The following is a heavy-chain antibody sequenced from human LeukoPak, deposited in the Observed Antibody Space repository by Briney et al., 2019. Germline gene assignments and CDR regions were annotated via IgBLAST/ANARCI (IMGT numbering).Heavy chain of an antibody. CDR3: VRGHYDILTGQYYFDY. CDR2: ISTYNGYT. D-gene: IGHD3-9*01. J-gene: IGHJ4*02. V-gene: IGHV1-18*01. Sequence: ASVKVSCKASGYIFTNYGITWVRQAPGQGLEWMGWISTYNGYTNYAQNLQGRVTMSTDTSTSTAYMELRSLRPGDTAVYYCVRGHYDILTGQYYFDYWGQGTLATVSS. CDR1: GYIFTNYG.